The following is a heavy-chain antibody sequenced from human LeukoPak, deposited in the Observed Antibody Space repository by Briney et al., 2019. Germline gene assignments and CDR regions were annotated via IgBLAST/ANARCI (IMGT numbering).Heavy chain of an antibody. V-gene: IGHV4-59*01. CDR1: GGSISSYS. D-gene: IGHD2-15*01. J-gene: IGHJ4*02. CDR2: IYYSGTT. Sequence: SETLSLTCTVSGGSISSYSWSWIRQPPGKGLEWVGYIYYSGTTNYNPSLKSRVTISVDTSKNQFSLKLSSVTAADTAVYYCARVRGGRKSYYFDYWGQGTLVTVSS. CDR3: ARVRGGRKSYYFDY.